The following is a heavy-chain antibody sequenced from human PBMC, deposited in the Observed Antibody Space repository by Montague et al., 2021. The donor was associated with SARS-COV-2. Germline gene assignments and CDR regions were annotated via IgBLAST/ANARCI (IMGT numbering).Heavy chain of an antibody. V-gene: IGHV4-59*01. CDR2: INYSGNT. Sequence: SETLSLTCTLSGGSISTYYWNWIRQPPGKGLEWIGYINYSGNTYYNPSLKSRATISVETSKNQFSLSLTSVTAADTAVYYCARGPSWSAAPDYWGQGILVTVSS. CDR1: GGSISTYY. CDR3: ARGPSWSAAPDY. J-gene: IGHJ4*02. D-gene: IGHD3-3*01.